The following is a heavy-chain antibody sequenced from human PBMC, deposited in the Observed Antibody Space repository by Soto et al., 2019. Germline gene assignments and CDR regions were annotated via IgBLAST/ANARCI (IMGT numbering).Heavy chain of an antibody. CDR3: ARGGVPYYFDY. V-gene: IGHV4-59*11. CDR2: VYYSGNT. D-gene: IGHD2-2*01. CDR1: GGSISSHY. J-gene: IGHJ4*02. Sequence: QVQLQESGPGLVKPSETLSLTCSVSGGSISSHYWSWIRQTPGKGLEWIGYVYYSGNTNYNPSLQSRVTMSVDSSKTHFSLKVSSVTAADTAVYYCARGGVPYYFDYWGQGTLVTVSS.